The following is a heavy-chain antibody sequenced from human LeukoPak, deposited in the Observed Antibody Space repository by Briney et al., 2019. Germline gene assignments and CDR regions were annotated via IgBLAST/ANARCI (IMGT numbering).Heavy chain of an antibody. D-gene: IGHD3-22*01. CDR3: ARGASSGYYRKLKLLYYFDY. CDR2: INPNSGGT. Sequence: ASVKVSCKASGYTFTGYYMHWVRQAPGQGLEWMGWINPNSGGTNYAQKFQGRVTMTRDTSISTAYMELSRLRSDDTAVYYCARGASSGYYRKLKLLYYFDYWGQGTLVTVSS. CDR1: GYTFTGYY. J-gene: IGHJ4*02. V-gene: IGHV1-2*02.